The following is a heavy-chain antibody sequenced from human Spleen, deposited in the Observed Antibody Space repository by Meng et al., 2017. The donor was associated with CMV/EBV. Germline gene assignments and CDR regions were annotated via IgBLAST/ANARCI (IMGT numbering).Heavy chain of an antibody. CDR1: GFTFSMYG. Sequence: GGSLRLSCAASGFTFSMYGMHWVRQAPGKGLEWVAIISYDGNAKYYADSVKGRFNISRDNSKSTLFLQMNSMRAEDTALYYCARHDYNTQAVDHWGQGTLVTVSS. CDR2: ISYDGNAK. V-gene: IGHV3-30*03. CDR3: ARHDYNTQAVDH. D-gene: IGHD1-14*01. J-gene: IGHJ1*01.